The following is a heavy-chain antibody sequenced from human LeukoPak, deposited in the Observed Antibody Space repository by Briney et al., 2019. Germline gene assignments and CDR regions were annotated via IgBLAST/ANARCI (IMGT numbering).Heavy chain of an antibody. CDR2: IYYRGST. CDR1: GRSISSGGYY. V-gene: IGHV4-31*01. D-gene: IGHD3-3*01. J-gene: IGHJ6*02. Sequence: PSETLSLTFSVSGRSISSGGYYWSSIRQHPGKGLELIGYIYYRGSTYYNPSLKVPVTISVDTSKNQFSLKLSSVTPADPAVYYCARAPPPLRFLEWLSPMDVWGQGPTVTVS. CDR3: ARAPPPLRFLEWLSPMDV.